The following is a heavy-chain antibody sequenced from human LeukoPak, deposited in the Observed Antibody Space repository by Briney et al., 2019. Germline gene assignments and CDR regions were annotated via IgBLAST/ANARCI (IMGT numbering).Heavy chain of an antibody. J-gene: IGHJ4*02. Sequence: GGSLRLSCAASGFTFSRHGMHWVRQAPGKGLEWVAVISYDGSNKYYADSVKGRFTISRDNSKNTLYLQMNSLRAEDTAVYYCARGPKPPIPAAIRDYWGQGTLVTVSS. CDR1: GFTFSRHG. V-gene: IGHV3-30*03. CDR3: ARGPKPPIPAAIRDY. CDR2: ISYDGSNK. D-gene: IGHD2-2*02.